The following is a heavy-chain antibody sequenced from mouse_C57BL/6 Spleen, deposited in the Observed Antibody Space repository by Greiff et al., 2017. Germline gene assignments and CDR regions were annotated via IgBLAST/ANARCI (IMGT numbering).Heavy chain of an antibody. CDR2: IHPSDSDT. CDR3: AIADYDRAWLAY. D-gene: IGHD2-4*01. CDR1: GYTFTSYW. V-gene: IGHV1-74*01. J-gene: IGHJ3*01. Sequence: VQLQQPGAELVKPGASVKVSCKASGYTFTSYWMHWVKQRPGQGLEWIGRIHPSDSDTNYNQKFKGKATLTVDKSSSTAYMQLSSLTSEDSAVYYCAIADYDRAWLAYWGQGTLVTVSA.